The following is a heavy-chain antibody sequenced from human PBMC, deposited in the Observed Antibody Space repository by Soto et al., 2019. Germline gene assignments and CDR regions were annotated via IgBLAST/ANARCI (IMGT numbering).Heavy chain of an antibody. D-gene: IGHD3-10*01. V-gene: IGHV3-23*01. J-gene: IGHJ4*02. CDR3: ASPGTYDSGSYVHFDY. Sequence: EVQLLESGGGLVQPGGSLRLSCAASGFIFTNYALNWVRQAPGKGLEWVSGISGSGGNTFYADLVKGRFTISRDNSKNTLYLQMNSLRAEDTAVYYCASPGTYDSGSYVHFDYWGQGTLVIASS. CDR2: ISGSGGNT. CDR1: GFIFTNYA.